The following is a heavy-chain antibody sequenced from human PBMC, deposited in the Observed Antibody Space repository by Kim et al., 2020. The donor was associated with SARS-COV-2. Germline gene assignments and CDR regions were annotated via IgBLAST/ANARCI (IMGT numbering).Heavy chain of an antibody. J-gene: IGHJ4*02. D-gene: IGHD4-4*01. CDR3: AHRPAVDYSNYPFDY. V-gene: IGHV2-5*01. Sequence: PSLKSRLTITKDTSKNQVVLTMTNMDPVDTATYYCAHRPAVDYSNYPFDYWGQGTLVTVSS.